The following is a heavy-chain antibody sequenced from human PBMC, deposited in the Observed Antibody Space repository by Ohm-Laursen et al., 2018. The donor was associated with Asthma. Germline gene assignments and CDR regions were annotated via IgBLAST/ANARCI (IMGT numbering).Heavy chain of an antibody. Sequence: TLSLTCTVSGGSISSGGYYWSWIRQHPGKGLEWIGYIYYSGSTYYNPSLKSRVTISVDTSKNQFSLKLSSVTAADTAVYYCARLAPEKYSSGPFDYWGQGTLVTVSS. V-gene: IGHV4-31*03. CDR1: GGSISSGGYY. D-gene: IGHD6-19*01. CDR2: IYYSGST. J-gene: IGHJ4*02. CDR3: ARLAPEKYSSGPFDY.